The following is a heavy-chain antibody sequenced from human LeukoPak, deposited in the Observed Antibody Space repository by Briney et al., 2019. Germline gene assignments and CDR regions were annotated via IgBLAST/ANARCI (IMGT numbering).Heavy chain of an antibody. CDR2: IYHSGST. V-gene: IGHV4-59*08. Sequence: SETLSLTCTVSGGSISSYYWSWIRQPPGKGLEWIGSIYHSGSTYYNPSLKSRVTISVDTSKNQFSLKLSSVTAADTAVYYCASINYYDILTGPANAFDIWGQGTMVTVSS. CDR3: ASINYYDILTGPANAFDI. D-gene: IGHD3-9*01. CDR1: GGSISSYY. J-gene: IGHJ3*02.